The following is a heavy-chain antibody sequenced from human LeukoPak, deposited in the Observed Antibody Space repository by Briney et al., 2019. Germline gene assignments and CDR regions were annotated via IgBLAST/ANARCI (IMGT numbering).Heavy chain of an antibody. CDR1: GGSISSTGYY. CDR3: ARQTGTSSAWYGASDI. Sequence: PSETLSLTCTVSGGSISSTGYYWGWIRQPPGKGLEWIGSIYYGGTANYNPSLRSRVTISVDTSKNHLSLKLNSVTAADTGVYFCARQTGTSSAWYGASDIWGQGAMVTVSS. CDR2: IYYGGTA. D-gene: IGHD6-19*01. J-gene: IGHJ3*02. V-gene: IGHV4-39*01.